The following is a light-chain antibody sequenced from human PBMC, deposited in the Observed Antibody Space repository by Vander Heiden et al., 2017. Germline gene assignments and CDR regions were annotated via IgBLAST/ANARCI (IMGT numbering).Light chain of an antibody. J-gene: IGKJ2*03. Sequence: DIEMTQSPSTLSASVGDRVTITCRASQSINSWLAWHQQKPGKAPKLLIQKASTLQSGVPSRFSSSESGTEFTLTISSLQPDDFATYYCQQYNNYSLYSFGQGTKMEIE. V-gene: IGKV1-5*03. CDR3: QQYNNYSLYS. CDR1: QSINSW. CDR2: KAS.